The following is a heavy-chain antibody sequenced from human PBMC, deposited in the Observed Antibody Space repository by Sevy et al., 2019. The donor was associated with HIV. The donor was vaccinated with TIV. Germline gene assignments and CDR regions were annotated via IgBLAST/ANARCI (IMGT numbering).Heavy chain of an antibody. J-gene: IGHJ2*01. D-gene: IGHD3-10*01. Sequence: GGSLRLSCAASGFTYSDYYMSWIRQAPGTGLEWISYISSRGSTIYYADSVKGRFTISRDNAKNSLFLQMNSLRAEDTAVYYCAREGSLRYFDLWGRGTLVTVSS. CDR2: ISSRGSTI. V-gene: IGHV3-11*01. CDR3: AREGSLRYFDL. CDR1: GFTYSDYY.